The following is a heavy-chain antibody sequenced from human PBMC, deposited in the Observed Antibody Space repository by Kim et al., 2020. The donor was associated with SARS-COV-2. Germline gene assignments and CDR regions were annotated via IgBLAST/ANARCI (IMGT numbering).Heavy chain of an antibody. D-gene: IGHD5-12*01. CDR3: AKVKDGYNFVGFDY. CDR2: ISYDGSNK. V-gene: IGHV3-30*18. J-gene: IGHJ4*02. Sequence: GGSLRLSCAASGFTFSSYGMHWVRQAPGKGLEWVAVISYDGSNKYYADSVKGRFTISRDNSKNTLYLQMNSLRAEDTAVYYCAKVKDGYNFVGFDYWGQGTLVTVSS. CDR1: GFTFSSYG.